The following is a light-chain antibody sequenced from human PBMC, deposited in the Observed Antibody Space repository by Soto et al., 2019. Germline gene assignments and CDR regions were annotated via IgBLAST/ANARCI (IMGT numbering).Light chain of an antibody. Sequence: EIVLTQSPGTLSLSPGERATLSCRASQSVSSSYLAWYQQKPGQAPRLLIYGASSRATGIPDRFSGSGSGIDFTLTISRLEPDDFAVYYCQQYGSSPPEYTFGQGTKLEIK. CDR1: QSVSSSY. J-gene: IGKJ2*01. CDR3: QQYGSSPPEYT. CDR2: GAS. V-gene: IGKV3-20*01.